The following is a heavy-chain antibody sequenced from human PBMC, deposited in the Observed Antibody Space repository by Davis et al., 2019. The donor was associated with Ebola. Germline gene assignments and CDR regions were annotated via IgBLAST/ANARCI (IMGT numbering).Heavy chain of an antibody. D-gene: IGHD3-3*01. CDR1: GFTFSSYA. V-gene: IGHV3-30-3*01. CDR3: ARDGNDFWSGYLRDYYYYMDV. Sequence: GESLKISCAASGFTFSSYAMHWVRQAPGKGLEWVAVIPYDGSNKYYADSVKGRFTISRDNSKNTLYLQMNSLRAEDTAVYYCARDGNDFWSGYLRDYYYYMDVWGKGTTVTVSS. CDR2: IPYDGSNK. J-gene: IGHJ6*03.